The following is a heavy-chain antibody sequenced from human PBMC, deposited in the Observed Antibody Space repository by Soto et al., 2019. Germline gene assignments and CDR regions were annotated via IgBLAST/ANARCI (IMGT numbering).Heavy chain of an antibody. CDR2: INPSGGST. CDR3: AIEVVEMATIEAGFDY. Sequence: ASVKVSCKASGYTFTSYYMHWVRQAPGQGLEWMGIINPSGGSTSYAQKFQGRVTMTRDTSTSTDYMELRSLRSEYTAVYYRAIEVVEMATIEAGFDYSGQGPLVTVYS. D-gene: IGHD5-12*01. V-gene: IGHV1-46*01. J-gene: IGHJ4*02. CDR1: GYTFTSYY.